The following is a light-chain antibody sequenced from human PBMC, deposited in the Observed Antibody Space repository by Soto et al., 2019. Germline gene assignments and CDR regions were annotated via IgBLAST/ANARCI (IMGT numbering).Light chain of an antibody. CDR1: QGISNH. CDR2: AAS. J-gene: IGKJ1*01. Sequence: DIQMIQSPPSLSASVGDTVAITCRASQGISNHLAWYQQKPGKAPKLLIYAASTLQSGVPSRFSGSGSGTDFTLTISSLQPEDVATYYCQKYDRAPWTFGRGTKVDSK. V-gene: IGKV1-27*01. CDR3: QKYDRAPWT.